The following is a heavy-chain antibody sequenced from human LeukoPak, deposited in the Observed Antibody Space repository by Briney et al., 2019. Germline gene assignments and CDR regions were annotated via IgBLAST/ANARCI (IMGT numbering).Heavy chain of an antibody. Sequence: PGGSLRLSCAASGFTFSSYWMSWVRQAPGKGLEWVASIKQDGSEKYYVDSVKGRFTISRDNAKNSLYLQMNSLRAEDTAVYYCAREMEENCSGGSCYSGIWFDPWGQGTLVTVSS. CDR2: IKQDGSEK. J-gene: IGHJ5*02. D-gene: IGHD2-15*01. V-gene: IGHV3-7*01. CDR3: AREMEENCSGGSCYSGIWFDP. CDR1: GFTFSSYW.